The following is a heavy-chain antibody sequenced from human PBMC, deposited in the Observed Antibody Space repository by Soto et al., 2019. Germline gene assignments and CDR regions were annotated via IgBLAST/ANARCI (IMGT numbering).Heavy chain of an antibody. CDR3: TSYPDWEDGELRLRIDY. J-gene: IGHJ4*02. CDR2: IRSKANSYAT. Sequence: GGSPRLSCAASGFTFSGSAMHWVRQASGKGLEWVGRIRSKANSYATAYAASVKGRLTISRDESKNTAYRQMNSLKTEDTAVSDCTSYPDWEDGELRLRIDYWGQGTLVTVSS. CDR1: GFTFSGSA. V-gene: IGHV3-73*01. D-gene: IGHD1-7*01.